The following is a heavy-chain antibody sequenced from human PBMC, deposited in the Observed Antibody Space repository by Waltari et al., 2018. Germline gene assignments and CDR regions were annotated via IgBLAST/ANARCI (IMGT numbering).Heavy chain of an antibody. CDR2: IYFTGGT. Sequence: QLHLQLSGPGLVKPSETLSLTCAVSGTSVTPPNYFWGWIRQPPGKGLEWIGRIYFTGGTDYNPSLKIRVTVSLDTSTNQFSRNLRSVTAAVTAVYFCARGMWQQLAHFDSWGQGTLVTVSS. CDR1: GTSVTPPNYF. J-gene: IGHJ4*02. CDR3: ARGMWQQLAHFDS. D-gene: IGHD6-13*01. V-gene: IGHV4-39*01.